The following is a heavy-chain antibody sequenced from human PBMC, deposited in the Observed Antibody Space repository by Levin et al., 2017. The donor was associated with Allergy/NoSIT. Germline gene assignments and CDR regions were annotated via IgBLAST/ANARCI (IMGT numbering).Heavy chain of an antibody. V-gene: IGHV1-46*01. Sequence: ASVKVSCKASGYTFTSYYMHWVRQAPGQGLEWMGIINPSGGSTSYAQKFQGRVTMTRDTSTSTVYMELSSLRSEDTAVYYCARDKSEYDYVWGSYLVRYVYWGQGTLVTVSS. CDR2: INPSGGST. CDR3: ARDKSEYDYVWGSYLVRYVY. J-gene: IGHJ4*02. CDR1: GYTFTSYY. D-gene: IGHD3-16*02.